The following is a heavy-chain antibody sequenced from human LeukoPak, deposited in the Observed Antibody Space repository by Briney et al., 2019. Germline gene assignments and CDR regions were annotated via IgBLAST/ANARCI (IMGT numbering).Heavy chain of an antibody. CDR2: IIPILGIA. V-gene: IGHV1-69*04. J-gene: IGHJ4*02. D-gene: IGHD5-18*01. Sequence: ASVKVSCKASGATFSSYAISWVRQAPGQGLEWMGRIIPILGIANYAQKFQGRVTITADKSTSTAYMELSSLRSEDTAVYYCARGYSYGKPFDYWGQGTLVTVSS. CDR3: ARGYSYGKPFDY. CDR1: GATFSSYA.